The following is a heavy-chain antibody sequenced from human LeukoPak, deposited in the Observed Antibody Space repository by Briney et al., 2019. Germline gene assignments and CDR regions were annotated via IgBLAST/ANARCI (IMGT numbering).Heavy chain of an antibody. D-gene: IGHD2-15*01. Sequence: GGSLRHSCAASGFTFSSYAMHWVRQAPGKGLERVAVISYDGSNKYYADSVEGRFTISRDNSKNTLYLQMNSLRAEDTAVYYCARGYCSGGSCFGAFDIWGQGTMVTVSS. V-gene: IGHV3-30*04. CDR2: ISYDGSNK. CDR3: ARGYCSGGSCFGAFDI. J-gene: IGHJ3*02. CDR1: GFTFSSYA.